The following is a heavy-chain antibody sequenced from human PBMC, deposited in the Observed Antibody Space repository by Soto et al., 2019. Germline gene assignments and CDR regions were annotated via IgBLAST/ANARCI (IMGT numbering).Heavy chain of an antibody. CDR3: ARDLYGDYVGYNWFDP. D-gene: IGHD4-17*01. Sequence: SETVSLTXAVYGGSFSGYYWSWIRQPPGKGLEWIGEINHSGSTNYNPSLKSRVTISVDTSKNQFSLKLSSVTAADTAVYYCARDLYGDYVGYNWFDPWGQGTLVTVSS. CDR2: INHSGST. V-gene: IGHV4-34*01. CDR1: GGSFSGYY. J-gene: IGHJ5*02.